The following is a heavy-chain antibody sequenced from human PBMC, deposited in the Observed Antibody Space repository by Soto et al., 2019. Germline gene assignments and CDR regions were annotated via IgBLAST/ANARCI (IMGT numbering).Heavy chain of an antibody. D-gene: IGHD2-15*01. J-gene: IGHJ1*01. CDR1: GFTFSSYG. CDR2: IWYDGSNK. V-gene: IGHV3-33*01. Sequence: QVHLVESGGGVVQPGRSLRLSCAASGFTFSSYGMHWVRQAPGKGLEWVAFIWYDGSNKYYADSVKGRFTISRDNSKNALYLQLNSLRAEETAVYYCARDQSPGVVSSEYFQHWGQGTLVTVSS. CDR3: ARDQSPGVVSSEYFQH.